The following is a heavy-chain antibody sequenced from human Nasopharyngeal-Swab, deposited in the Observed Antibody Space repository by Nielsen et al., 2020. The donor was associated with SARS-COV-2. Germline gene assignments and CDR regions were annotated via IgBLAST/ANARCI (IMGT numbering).Heavy chain of an antibody. Sequence: GGSLRLSCAASGFTFISYAMSWVRQAPGKGLEGVPVIYSRGSSTSSADSVTGRFTISRENPKNTLYLQMYRLRAADTAVYYCAKDRKSTIFGVVTHPYYGMDVWGQGTTVTVSS. J-gene: IGHJ6*02. CDR1: GFTFISYA. CDR3: AKDRKSTIFGVVTHPYYGMDV. D-gene: IGHD3-3*01. V-gene: IGHV3-23*03. CDR2: IYSRGSST.